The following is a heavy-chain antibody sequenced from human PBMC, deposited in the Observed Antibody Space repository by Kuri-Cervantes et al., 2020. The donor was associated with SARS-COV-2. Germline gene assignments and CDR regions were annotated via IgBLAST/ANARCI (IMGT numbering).Heavy chain of an antibody. Sequence: SETLSLPCTVSGYSISSGYYWGWIRQPPGKGLEWIGSIYHSGSTYYNPSPKSRVTISVDTSKNQFSLKLSSVTAADTAVYYCARANYYMDVWGKGTTVTVSS. CDR3: ARANYYMDV. V-gene: IGHV4-38-2*02. CDR2: IYHSGST. J-gene: IGHJ6*03. CDR1: GYSISSGYY.